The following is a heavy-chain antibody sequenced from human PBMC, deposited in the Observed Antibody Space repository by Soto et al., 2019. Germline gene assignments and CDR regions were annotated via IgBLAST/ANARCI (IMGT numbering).Heavy chain of an antibody. CDR1: GGSISSGGYY. CDR2: IYYSGST. Sequence: QVQLQESGPGLVKPSQTLSLTCTVSGGSISSGGYYWSWIRQHPGKGLEGIGYIYYSGSTYYNPSLKSRVTISVDTSKNQFSLKLSSVTAADTAVYYCARTIAARPVSYYYMDVWGKGTTVTVSS. CDR3: ARTIAARPVSYYYMDV. V-gene: IGHV4-31*03. D-gene: IGHD6-6*01. J-gene: IGHJ6*03.